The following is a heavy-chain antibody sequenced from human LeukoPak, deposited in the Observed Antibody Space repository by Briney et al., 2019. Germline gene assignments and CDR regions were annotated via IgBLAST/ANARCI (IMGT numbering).Heavy chain of an antibody. J-gene: IGHJ4*02. CDR3: ARDRYSYGDFDF. Sequence: GGSLRLSCAASGFTSTSYWMSWVRQAPGKGLEWVANIKKDGSEKYYVDSVKGRFTISRDNAKNSMSLQMNSLRAEDTAVYYCARDRYSYGDFDFWGQGTLVTVSS. D-gene: IGHD5-18*01. CDR1: GFTSTSYW. CDR2: IKKDGSEK. V-gene: IGHV3-7*01.